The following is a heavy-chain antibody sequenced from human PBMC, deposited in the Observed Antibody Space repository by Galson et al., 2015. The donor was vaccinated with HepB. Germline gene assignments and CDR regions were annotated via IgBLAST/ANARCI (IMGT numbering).Heavy chain of an antibody. Sequence: TLSLTCRASGDSISSRGYYWSWIRQHPETGLEWIGYIYFSGATFYNPSLRSRLTISVDTSRNQFSLKLTSVTAADSAVYYCARERGNAYGFDVWGQGTTVTVSS. D-gene: IGHD4-23*01. V-gene: IGHV4-31*03. CDR2: IYFSGAT. CDR3: ARERGNAYGFDV. J-gene: IGHJ6*02. CDR1: GDSISSRGYY.